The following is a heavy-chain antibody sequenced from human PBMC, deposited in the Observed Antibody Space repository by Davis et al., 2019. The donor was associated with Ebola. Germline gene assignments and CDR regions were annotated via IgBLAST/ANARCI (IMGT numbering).Heavy chain of an antibody. D-gene: IGHD5-12*01. V-gene: IGHV4-59*12. CDR1: GGSISSYY. Sequence: SETLSPTCTVYGGSISSYYWSWIRQPPGKGLEWIGYIYYSGSTNYNPPLKSRVTISVDTSKNQLSLRLNSVTAADTAVYYCARERNRYDYYFDYWGQGSLVTVS. CDR3: ARERNRYDYYFDY. CDR2: IYYSGST. J-gene: IGHJ4*02.